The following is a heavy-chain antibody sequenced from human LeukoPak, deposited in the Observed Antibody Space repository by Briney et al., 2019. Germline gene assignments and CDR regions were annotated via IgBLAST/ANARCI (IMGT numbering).Heavy chain of an antibody. CDR1: GGSISSSSW. CDR3: ARDSYGSGSYRFDY. V-gene: IGHV4-4*02. J-gene: IGHJ4*02. Sequence: SETLSLTCAVSGGSISSSSWWRWVRQPPGEGVEWLGEIYHSGSTNYNPSLKSRVTISVDKSKNQFSLKLSSVTAADTAVYYCARDSYGSGSYRFDYWGQGTLVTVSS. CDR2: IYHSGST. D-gene: IGHD3-10*01.